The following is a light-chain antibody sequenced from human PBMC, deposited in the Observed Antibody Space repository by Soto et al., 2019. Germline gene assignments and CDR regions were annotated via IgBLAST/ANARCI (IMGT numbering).Light chain of an antibody. V-gene: IGLV2-14*01. CDR2: DVS. Sequence: QSALTQPASVSGSPGQSITISCTGTSSDVGGYNYVSWYQQHPGKAPKHMIYDVSNRPSGVSNRFSGSKSGNTASLTISGLQAEDEADYYCSSYTSSSLWVFGTGTKLTVL. CDR1: SSDVGGYNY. J-gene: IGLJ1*01. CDR3: SSYTSSSLWV.